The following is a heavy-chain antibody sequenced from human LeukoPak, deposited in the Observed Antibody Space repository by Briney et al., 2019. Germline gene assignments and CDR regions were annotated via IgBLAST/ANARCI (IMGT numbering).Heavy chain of an antibody. J-gene: IGHJ4*02. CDR2: ISGSTSSN. CDR1: GFRFSDYY. Sequence: GGSLRLSCTASGFRFSDYYRSWIRQTPGKGLEWISYISGSTSSNYTAYSDSVKGRFTISRDNAKNSLYLQMKNLRPEDTAIYYCARLSGDYWGQGILVSVSS. V-gene: IGHV3-11*06. CDR3: ARLSGDY. D-gene: IGHD2/OR15-2a*01.